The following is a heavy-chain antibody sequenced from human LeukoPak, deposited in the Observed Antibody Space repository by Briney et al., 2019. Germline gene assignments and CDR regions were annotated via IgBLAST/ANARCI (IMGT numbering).Heavy chain of an antibody. CDR1: GYSFTTNW. CDR3: ARHVASWGFDF. Sequence: GEPLKISCKGSGYSFTTNWIGWVRQMPGKGLEWMGIIYPGDSDIRYRPSFQGQVTISADKSISTAYLQWSSLKASDTAMYYCARHVASWGFDFWGQGTLVTVSS. J-gene: IGHJ4*02. V-gene: IGHV5-51*01. CDR2: IYPGDSDI. D-gene: IGHD3-16*01.